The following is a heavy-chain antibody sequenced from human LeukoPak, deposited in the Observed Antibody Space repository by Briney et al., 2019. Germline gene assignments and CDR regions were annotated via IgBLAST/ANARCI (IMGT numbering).Heavy chain of an antibody. CDR1: GFTFSDYN. CDR3: ASKSGRPNWFDP. Sequence: GGSLRLSCAASGFTFSDYNMRWIRQAPGKGLEWVSSISRSGSTKYYADSVKGRFTISRDNAKNSLYLQMNSLRAEDTAVYYCASKSGRPNWFDPWGQGTLVTVSS. V-gene: IGHV3-11*04. D-gene: IGHD1-26*01. CDR2: ISRSGSTK. J-gene: IGHJ5*02.